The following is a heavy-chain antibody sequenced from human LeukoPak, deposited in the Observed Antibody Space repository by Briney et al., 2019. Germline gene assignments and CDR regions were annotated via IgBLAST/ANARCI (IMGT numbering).Heavy chain of an antibody. J-gene: IGHJ6*03. Sequence: GGSLRLSCAASGFTFSSYGMHWVRQAPGKGLDWVARISYDGRNLDYADSVKGRFSISRDDSKNTVFLQMSSLRAEDTAVYYCARDLSYDSNGFYYYYYMDVWGKGTTVTVFS. V-gene: IGHV3-30*19. CDR3: ARDLSYDSNGFYYYYYMDV. CDR1: GFTFSSYG. CDR2: ISYDGRNL. D-gene: IGHD3-22*01.